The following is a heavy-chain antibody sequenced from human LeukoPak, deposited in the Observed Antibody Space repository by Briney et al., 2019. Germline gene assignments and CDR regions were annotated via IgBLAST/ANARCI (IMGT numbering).Heavy chain of an antibody. J-gene: IGHJ6*03. CDR3: ARGYYDFWSGYYYYMDV. CDR1: GFTFSSYS. Sequence: PGGSLRLSCAASGFTFSSYSMNWVRQAPGKGLEWVSSISSSSSYIHYADSVKGRFTISRDNAKNSLYLQMNSLRAEDTAVYYCARGYYDFWSGYYYYMDVWGKGTTVTVSS. CDR2: ISSSSSYI. V-gene: IGHV3-21*01. D-gene: IGHD3-3*01.